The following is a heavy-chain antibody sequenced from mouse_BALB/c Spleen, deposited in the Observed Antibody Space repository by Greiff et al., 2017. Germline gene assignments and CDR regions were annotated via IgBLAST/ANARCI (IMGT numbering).Heavy chain of an antibody. D-gene: IGHD2-1*01. CDR1: GYTFTDYN. CDR2: INPNNGGT. Sequence: EVMLVESGPELVKPGASVKIPCKASGYTFTDYNMDWVKQSHGKSLEWIGDINPNNGGTIYNQKFKGKATLTVDKSSSTAYMELRSLTSEDTAVYYCARYGNYAMDYWGQGTSVTVSS. V-gene: IGHV1-18*01. J-gene: IGHJ4*01. CDR3: ARYGNYAMDY.